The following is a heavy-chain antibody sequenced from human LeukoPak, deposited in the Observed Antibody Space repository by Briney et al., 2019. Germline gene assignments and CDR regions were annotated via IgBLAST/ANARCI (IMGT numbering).Heavy chain of an antibody. V-gene: IGHV4-34*01. D-gene: IGHD2-2*01. CDR1: GGSFSGYY. Sequence: SETLSPTCAVYGGSFSGYYWSWIRQPPGKGLEWIGEINHSGSTDYNPSLKSRVTISVDTSKNQFSLKLSSVTAADTAVYYCARVGARYCSSTSCYLPGGPANWFDPWGQGTLVTVSS. CDR3: ARVGARYCSSTSCYLPGGPANWFDP. J-gene: IGHJ5*02. CDR2: INHSGST.